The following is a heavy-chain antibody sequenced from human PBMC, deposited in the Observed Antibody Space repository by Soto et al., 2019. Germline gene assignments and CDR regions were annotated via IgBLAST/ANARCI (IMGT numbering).Heavy chain of an antibody. CDR1: GGTFSSYA. CDR3: ARGGRQQLAPCWFDP. V-gene: IGHV1-69*13. J-gene: IGHJ5*02. CDR2: IIPIFGTA. D-gene: IGHD6-13*01. Sequence: GASVKVSCKASGGTFSSYAISWVRQAPGQGLEWMGGIIPIFGTANYAQKFQGRVTITADESTSTAYMELSSLRSEDTAVYYCARGGRQQLAPCWFDPWGQGTLVTVSS.